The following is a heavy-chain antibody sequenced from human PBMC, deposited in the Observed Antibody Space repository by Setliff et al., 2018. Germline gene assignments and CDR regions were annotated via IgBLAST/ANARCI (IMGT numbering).Heavy chain of an antibody. CDR2: IYYSGST. J-gene: IGHJ6*03. D-gene: IGHD6-19*01. V-gene: IGHV4-30-4*08. Sequence: SETLSLTCTVSGGSISCGDYYWSWIRQPPGKGLEWIGYIYYSGSTYYNPSLKSRVTISVDTSKNQFSLKLSSVTAADTAVYYCAREQWLDPPGYYYMDVWAKGTTVTVSS. CDR1: GGSISCGDYY. CDR3: AREQWLDPPGYYYMDV.